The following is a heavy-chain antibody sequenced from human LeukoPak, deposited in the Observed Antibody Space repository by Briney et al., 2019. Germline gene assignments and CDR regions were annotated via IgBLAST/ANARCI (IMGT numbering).Heavy chain of an antibody. D-gene: IGHD6-6*01. Sequence: PGGSLRLSCAASGFTFSSYGMHWVRQAPGKGLEWVAVIWYDGSNKYYADSVKGRFTISRDNSKNTLYLQMNSLRAEDTAVYYCARDPHSSSFFDYWGQGTLVTVSS. J-gene: IGHJ4*02. V-gene: IGHV3-33*01. CDR3: ARDPHSSSFFDY. CDR1: GFTFSSYG. CDR2: IWYDGSNK.